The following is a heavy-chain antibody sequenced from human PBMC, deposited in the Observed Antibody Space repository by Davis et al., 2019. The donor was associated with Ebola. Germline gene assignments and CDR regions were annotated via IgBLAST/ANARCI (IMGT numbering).Heavy chain of an antibody. D-gene: IGHD3-16*01. CDR2: ISYDGSNK. J-gene: IGHJ4*02. CDR3: VRSYFGGDYYDF. Sequence: PGGSLRLSCAASGFTFSSYAMHWVRQAPGKGLEWVAVISYDGSNKYYADSVKGRFTISRDNSKNTLYLQMNSLRVEDTAVYYCVRSYFGGDYYDFWGQGTLVTVSS. V-gene: IGHV3-30-3*01. CDR1: GFTFSSYA.